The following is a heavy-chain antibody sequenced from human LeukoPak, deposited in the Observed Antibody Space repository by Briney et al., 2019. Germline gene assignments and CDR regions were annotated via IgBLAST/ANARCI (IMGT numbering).Heavy chain of an antibody. D-gene: IGHD3-3*01. CDR3: ARDSDVSYDFWSGYYGWYFDY. V-gene: IGHV3-21*01. CDR1: GFTFSSYS. J-gene: IGHJ4*02. CDR2: ISSSSSYI. Sequence: GGSLRLSCAASGFTFSSYSMNWVRQASGKGLEWVSSISSSSSYIYYADSVRGRFTISRDNAKNSLYLQMNSLRAEDTAVYYCARDSDVSYDFWSGYYGWYFDYWGQGTLVTVSS.